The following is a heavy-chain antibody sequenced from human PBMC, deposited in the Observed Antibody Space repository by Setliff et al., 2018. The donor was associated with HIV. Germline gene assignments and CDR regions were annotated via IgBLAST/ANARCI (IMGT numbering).Heavy chain of an antibody. D-gene: IGHD4-17*01. Sequence: LSLTCSVSGGSMSNYYWSWVRQPPGKGLEWMGDIFHTGSSTYNPSLKSRVSLSVDTSKNQFSLRLSAVTAANTAVFYCASLTDYGGDSGSHWGQGTLVTVSS. V-gene: IGHV4-59*01. CDR2: IFHTGSS. CDR1: GGSMSNYY. J-gene: IGHJ4*02. CDR3: ASLTDYGGDSGSH.